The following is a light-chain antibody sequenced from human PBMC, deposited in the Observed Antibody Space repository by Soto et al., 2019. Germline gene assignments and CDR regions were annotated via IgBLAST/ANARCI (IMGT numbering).Light chain of an antibody. Sequence: EVILTQSPATLSVSPGDRATLSCSATQSVSNNFAWYQQKPGQAPRLLIYRASIRASGISARFSGSGSGTEFTLTISSLQSEDFALYYCQQYSDWPRTFGQGTKVDI. CDR1: QSVSNN. V-gene: IGKV3-15*01. CDR2: RAS. J-gene: IGKJ1*01. CDR3: QQYSDWPRT.